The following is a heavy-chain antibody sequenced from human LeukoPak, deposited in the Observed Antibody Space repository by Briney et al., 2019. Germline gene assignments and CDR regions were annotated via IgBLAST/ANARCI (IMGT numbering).Heavy chain of an antibody. CDR1: GFTFSSYS. CDR2: ISSSSSTI. J-gene: IGHJ5*02. CDR3: ARDPISPSAVVPAAISWFDP. V-gene: IGHV3-48*02. D-gene: IGHD2-2*01. Sequence: GGSLRLSCAASGFTFSSYSMNWVRQAPGKGLEWVSYISSSSSTIYYADSVKGRFTISRDNAKNSLYLQMNSLRDEDTAVYYCARDPISPSAVVPAAISWFDPWGQGTLVTVSS.